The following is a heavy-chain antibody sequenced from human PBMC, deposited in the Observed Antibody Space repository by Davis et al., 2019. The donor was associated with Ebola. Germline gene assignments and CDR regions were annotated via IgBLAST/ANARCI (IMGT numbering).Heavy chain of an antibody. Sequence: GESLKISCKDSGNSFTSHWIGWVRQMPGKGLEWMGIIYTGDSDTRYSPSFRGQVTISADKSIKTAFLQWSSLKASDNAIYYCASLRRTITGMDDGFDIWGQGTMVTVSS. CDR3: ASLRRTITGMDDGFDI. CDR1: GNSFTSHW. CDR2: IYTGDSDT. V-gene: IGHV5-51*01. J-gene: IGHJ3*02. D-gene: IGHD2-8*02.